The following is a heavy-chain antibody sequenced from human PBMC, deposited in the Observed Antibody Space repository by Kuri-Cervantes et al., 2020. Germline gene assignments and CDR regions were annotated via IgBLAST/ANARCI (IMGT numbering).Heavy chain of an antibody. J-gene: IGHJ4*02. V-gene: IGHV4-4*07. Sequence: SETLSLTCTVSNGSISGYFWNWIRQPAEKGLEWIGRISLGGSINYNPSLKNRVSMSIDTSKNQFTLRLISLTAADTAVYFCARVGSRRASHFDYWGQGTLVTVSS. CDR3: ARVGSRRASHFDY. CDR1: NGSISGYF. CDR2: ISLGGSI. D-gene: IGHD2-15*01.